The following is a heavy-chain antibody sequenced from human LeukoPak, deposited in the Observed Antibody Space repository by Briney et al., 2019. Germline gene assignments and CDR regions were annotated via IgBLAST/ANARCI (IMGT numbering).Heavy chain of an antibody. CDR3: ARDPYYYDSSGYYHKGTPDY. CDR1: GYTFTSYG. CDR2: ISAYNGNT. Sequence: ASVKVSCKASGYTFTSYGISWVRQAPGQGLEWMGWISAYNGNTNYAQKLQGRVTMTTDTSTSTAYMELRSLRPDDTAVYYCARDPYYYDSSGYYHKGTPDYWGQGTLVTVSS. V-gene: IGHV1-18*01. D-gene: IGHD3-22*01. J-gene: IGHJ4*02.